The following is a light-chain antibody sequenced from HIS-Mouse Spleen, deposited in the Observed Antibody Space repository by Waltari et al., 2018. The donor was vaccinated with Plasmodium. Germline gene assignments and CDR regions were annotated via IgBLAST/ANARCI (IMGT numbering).Light chain of an antibody. CDR3: AAWDDSLNGPV. CDR2: SNK. CDR1: SPNIGSNT. V-gene: IGLV1-44*01. J-gene: IGLJ3*02. Sequence: QSVLTQPPSASGTPGQRVTISCSGSSPNIGSNTVNWYQHLPGTAPKLLIYSNKQRPSGVPDRFSGSKSGTSASLAISGLQSEDEADYYCAAWDDSLNGPVFGGGTKLTVL.